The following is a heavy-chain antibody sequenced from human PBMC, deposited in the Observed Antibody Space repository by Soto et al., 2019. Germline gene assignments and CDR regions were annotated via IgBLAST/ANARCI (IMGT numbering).Heavy chain of an antibody. D-gene: IGHD6-19*01. J-gene: IGHJ6*03. CDR3: ARILFGRAVAGGYFYMDV. V-gene: IGHV2-26*01. CDR1: GFSLSNGKVG. CDR2: IFSNDEK. Sequence: HVTLKESGPVLVKPTETLTLTCTVSGFSLSNGKVGVSWIRQPPGKALEWLAHIFSNDEKSYRTSLKSRLTIYEDTAKSQVVLTMTNGDPVDTATYYCARILFGRAVAGGYFYMDVWGKGTTVTVSS.